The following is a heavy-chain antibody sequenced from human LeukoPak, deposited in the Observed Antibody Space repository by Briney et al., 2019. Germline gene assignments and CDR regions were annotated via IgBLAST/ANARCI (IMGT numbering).Heavy chain of an antibody. D-gene: IGHD6-13*01. V-gene: IGHV1-8*01. CDR3: ARGAFLAAAGVVMDA. CDR1: GYTFTSYD. Sequence: ASVKVSCKASGYTFTSYDINWVRQATGQGVEWMGWMNPNSGNTGYAQKFQGRVNMTRNTYISTAYMELSSLRSEDTAVYYCARGAFLAAAGVVMDAWGKGTTVSISS. CDR2: MNPNSGNT. J-gene: IGHJ6*04.